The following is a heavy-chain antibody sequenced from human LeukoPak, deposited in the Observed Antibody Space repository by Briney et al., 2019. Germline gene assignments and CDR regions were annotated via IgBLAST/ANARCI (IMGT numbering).Heavy chain of an antibody. Sequence: PGGSLILSCAASGFTFNSYSMYWVRQAPGKGLEWVSSISSSSSHMFYADSVKGRFSISRDNAKNSLYLQMNSVRAEDPAVYYCVRDSGSSYGYYFLHWGQGTLVTVSS. CDR1: GFTFNSYS. CDR3: VRDSGSSYGYYFLH. D-gene: IGHD1-26*01. J-gene: IGHJ1*01. CDR2: ISSSSSHM. V-gene: IGHV3-21*01.